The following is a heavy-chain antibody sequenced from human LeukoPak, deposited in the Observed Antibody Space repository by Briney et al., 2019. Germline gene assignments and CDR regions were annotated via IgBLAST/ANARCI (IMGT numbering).Heavy chain of an antibody. Sequence: GGSLRLSCAASGFTVSSNYMSWVRQAPGKGLDWVANIKQDGGEKYYVDSVKGRFTISRDNAKNSLYLQMNSLSADDTAVYYCARGYNSALDIWGQGTMVTVSS. J-gene: IGHJ3*02. D-gene: IGHD5-24*01. CDR3: ARGYNSALDI. CDR1: GFTVSSNY. V-gene: IGHV3-7*01. CDR2: IKQDGGEK.